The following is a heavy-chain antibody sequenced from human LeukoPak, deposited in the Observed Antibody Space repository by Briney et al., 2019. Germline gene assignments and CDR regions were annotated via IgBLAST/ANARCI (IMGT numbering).Heavy chain of an antibody. J-gene: IGHJ4*02. CDR2: IIPIFGTA. V-gene: IGHV1-69*13. CDR1: GYTFTGYY. D-gene: IGHD6-19*01. CDR3: ARDRREGYSSGWYYFDY. Sequence: GASVKVSCKASGYTFTGYYMHWVRQAPGQGLEWMGGIIPIFGTANYAQKFQGRVTITADESTSTAYMELSSLRSEDTAVYYCARDRREGYSSGWYYFDYWGQGTLVTVSS.